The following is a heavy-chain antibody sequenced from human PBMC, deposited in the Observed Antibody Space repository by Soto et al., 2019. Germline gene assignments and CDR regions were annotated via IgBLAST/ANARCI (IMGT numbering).Heavy chain of an antibody. J-gene: IGHJ6*02. Sequence: GASVKVSCKASGYTFTGYYMHWVRQAPGQGLEWMGWINPNSGGTNYAQKFQGWVTMTRDTSISTAYMELSRLRSDDTAVYYCARMPLLYYYSGMDVWGQGTTVTVSS. D-gene: IGHD1-26*01. V-gene: IGHV1-2*04. CDR3: ARMPLLYYYSGMDV. CDR2: INPNSGGT. CDR1: GYTFTGYY.